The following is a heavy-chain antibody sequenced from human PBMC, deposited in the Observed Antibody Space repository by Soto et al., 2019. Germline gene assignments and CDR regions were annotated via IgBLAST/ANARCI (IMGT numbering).Heavy chain of an antibody. CDR3: ARANLLTAAGTLDAFDI. Sequence: QVQLVQSGAEVKKPGSSVKVSCKASGGTFSSYAISWVRQAPGQGLEWMGGIIPIFGTANYAQKFQGRVTIPADESTSTADMELSSLRSEDTAVYYCARANLLTAAGTLDAFDIWGQGTMVTVSS. J-gene: IGHJ3*02. CDR1: GGTFSSYA. D-gene: IGHD6-13*01. CDR2: IIPIFGTA. V-gene: IGHV1-69*01.